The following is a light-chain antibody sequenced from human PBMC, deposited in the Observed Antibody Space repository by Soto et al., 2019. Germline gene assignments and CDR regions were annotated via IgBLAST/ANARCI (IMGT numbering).Light chain of an antibody. V-gene: IGLV1-47*02. Sequence: QSVLTQPPSASGTPGQRVTIPCSGSSSNIGSNYVYWYQQLPGTAPKLLIYSNHQRPSGVPDRFSGSKSGTSASLAISGLRSEDEADYYCAAWDDSLVGVFGTGTKATVL. J-gene: IGLJ1*01. CDR2: SNH. CDR3: AAWDDSLVGV. CDR1: SSNIGSNY.